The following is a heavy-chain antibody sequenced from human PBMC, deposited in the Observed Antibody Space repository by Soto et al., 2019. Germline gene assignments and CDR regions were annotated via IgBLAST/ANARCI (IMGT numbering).Heavy chain of an antibody. CDR2: INLNDGGT. V-gene: IGHV1-2*02. Sequence: RASVKVSCKTSEYSFGDYYLHWVRQAPEQGLEWMGWINLNDGGTNSPRKFQSRLTMTRDKSITTVYMELSRLRSDDTAVYFCVRDAPSHQSIFDLWGPGTLFTVSS. D-gene: IGHD2-2*01. J-gene: IGHJ4*02. CDR3: VRDAPSHQSIFDL. CDR1: EYSFGDYY.